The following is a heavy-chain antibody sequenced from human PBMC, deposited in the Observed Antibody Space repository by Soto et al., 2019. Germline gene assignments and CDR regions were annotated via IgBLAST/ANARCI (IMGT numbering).Heavy chain of an antibody. V-gene: IGHV1-69*13. CDR2: IIPIFGTA. Sequence: GASVKVSCKASGDAFTNYIFDWVRQAPGQGLEWMGGIIPIFGTANYAQKFQGRVTITADESTSTAYMELSSLRSEDTAVYYCARVGREWLLFDYWGQGTLVTVSS. CDR1: GDAFTNYI. CDR3: ARVGREWLLFDY. D-gene: IGHD3-3*01. J-gene: IGHJ4*02.